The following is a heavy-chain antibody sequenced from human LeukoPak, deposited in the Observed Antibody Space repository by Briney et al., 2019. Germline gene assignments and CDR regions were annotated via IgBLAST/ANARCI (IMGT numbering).Heavy chain of an antibody. V-gene: IGHV1-8*01. D-gene: IGHD4-17*01. CDR3: ARGYGSRASRGAFDI. CDR1: GYAFISYD. Sequence: ASVKVSCKASGYAFISYDINWVRRATGQGLEWMGWMNPNSGNTGYAQKFQGRVTMTRNTSISTAYMELSSLRSEDTGVYYCARGYGSRASRGAFDIWGQGTMVTVSS. J-gene: IGHJ3*02. CDR2: MNPNSGNT.